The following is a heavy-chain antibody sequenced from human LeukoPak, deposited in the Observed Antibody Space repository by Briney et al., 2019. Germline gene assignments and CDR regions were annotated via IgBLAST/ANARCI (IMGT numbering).Heavy chain of an antibody. Sequence: PSETLSLTCAVSGYSISSGYYWGWIRQPPGKGLEWIGSIYHSGSTYYNPSLKSRVTISVDTSKNQFSLKLSSLTAADTAVYYCASLGIAALDYWGQGTQITVSS. V-gene: IGHV4-38-2*01. CDR2: IYHSGST. D-gene: IGHD6-13*01. CDR3: ASLGIAALDY. CDR1: GYSISSGYY. J-gene: IGHJ4*02.